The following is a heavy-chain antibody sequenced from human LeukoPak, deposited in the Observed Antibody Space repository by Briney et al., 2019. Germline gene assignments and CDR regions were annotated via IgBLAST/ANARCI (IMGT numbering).Heavy chain of an antibody. Sequence: GGSLRLSCGASGFSFTTAWMSWIRQAPGKGLEWVSYISSSGSTIYYADSVKGRFTISRDNAKNSLYLQMNSLRAEDTAVYYCATNGYSSGWYSAYADFWGQGTLVTVSS. D-gene: IGHD6-19*01. CDR3: ATNGYSSGWYSAYADF. V-gene: IGHV3-11*04. J-gene: IGHJ4*02. CDR1: GFSFTTAW. CDR2: ISSSGSTI.